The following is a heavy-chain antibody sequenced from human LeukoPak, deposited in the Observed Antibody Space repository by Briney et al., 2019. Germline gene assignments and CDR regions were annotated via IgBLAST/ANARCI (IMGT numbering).Heavy chain of an antibody. Sequence: PAGSLTLSCAASGFTVSSNYMSWVRQAPGKGLEWFSDIYSGGSTYYADCVKGRFTISRDNSKDTLFLQMNSLRAEDTALYYCAKLPRSSCLPSSWGQGTLVSVSS. V-gene: IGHV3-66*02. CDR1: GFTVSSNY. CDR2: IYSGGST. D-gene: IGHD2-2*01. J-gene: IGHJ5*02. CDR3: AKLPRSSCLPSS.